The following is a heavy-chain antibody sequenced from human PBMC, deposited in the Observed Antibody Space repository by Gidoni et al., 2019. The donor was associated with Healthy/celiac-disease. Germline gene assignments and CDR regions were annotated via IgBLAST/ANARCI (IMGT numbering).Heavy chain of an antibody. J-gene: IGHJ3*02. CDR1: GYTFTGYY. CDR2: INPNSGGT. V-gene: IGHV1-2*02. D-gene: IGHD3-22*01. CDR3: ARDYYDSSGYYPLDAFDI. Sequence: QVQLVQSGAEVKKPGASVKVSCKASGYTFTGYYMHWVRQAPGQGLEWMGWINPNSGGTNYAQKFQGRVTMTRDTSISTAYMELSRLRSDDTAVYYCARDYYDSSGYYPLDAFDIWGQGTMVTVSS.